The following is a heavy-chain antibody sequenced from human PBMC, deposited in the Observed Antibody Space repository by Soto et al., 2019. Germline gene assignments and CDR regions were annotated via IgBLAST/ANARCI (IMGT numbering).Heavy chain of an antibody. Sequence: QVQLQESGPGLVKPSQTLSLTCTVSGGSISSGDYYWSWIRQPPGKGLEWIGYIYYSGSTYYNPSLKSRATISVDTSKTHFSLRLSSVTAADTAVYYCARVSGGIAARPLGYWGQGTLVTVSS. CDR1: GGSISSGDYY. D-gene: IGHD6-6*01. J-gene: IGHJ4*02. CDR2: IYYSGST. V-gene: IGHV4-30-4*01. CDR3: ARVSGGIAARPLGY.